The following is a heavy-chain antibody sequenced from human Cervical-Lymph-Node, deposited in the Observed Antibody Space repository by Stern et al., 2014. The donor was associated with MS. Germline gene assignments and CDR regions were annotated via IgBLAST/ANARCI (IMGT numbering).Heavy chain of an antibody. CDR3: ARVGWELLDAFDI. D-gene: IGHD1-26*01. V-gene: IGHV1-46*01. J-gene: IGHJ3*02. CDR1: GYTFTSYY. Sequence: VQLVESGAEVKKPGASVKVSCKASGYTFTSYYMHWVRQAPGQGLEWMGIINPSGGSTSYAQKFQGRVTMTRDTSSSTASMELSSLRSEDTAVYYCARVGWELLDAFDIWGQGTMVTVSS. CDR2: INPSGGST.